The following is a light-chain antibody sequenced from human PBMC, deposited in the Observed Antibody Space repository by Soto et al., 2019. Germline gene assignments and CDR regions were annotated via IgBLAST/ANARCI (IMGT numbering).Light chain of an antibody. J-gene: IGLJ1*01. V-gene: IGLV1-40*01. CDR3: QSYDISLHNYV. Sequence: QSVLTQPPSVAGSPGQSVSISCTWGTAKIGAPYDVHWYQHLPGTAPKLLIYGDNNRPSGVPDRFSGSKSGTSASLAITRLQAEDEADYYCQSYDISLHNYVFGTGTKVTVL. CDR1: TAKIGAPYD. CDR2: GDN.